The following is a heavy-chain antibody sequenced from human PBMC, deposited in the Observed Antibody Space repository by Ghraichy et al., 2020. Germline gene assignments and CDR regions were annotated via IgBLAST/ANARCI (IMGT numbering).Heavy chain of an antibody. Sequence: SVKVSCKASGGTFSSYAISWVRQAPGQGLEWMGGIIPIFGTANYAQKFQGRVTITADESTSTAYMELSSLRSEDTAVYYCAREDRGGSYYYYGMDVWDQGTTVTVSS. V-gene: IGHV1-69*13. CDR2: IIPIFGTA. J-gene: IGHJ6*02. D-gene: IGHD3-16*01. CDR3: AREDRGGSYYYYGMDV. CDR1: GGTFSSYA.